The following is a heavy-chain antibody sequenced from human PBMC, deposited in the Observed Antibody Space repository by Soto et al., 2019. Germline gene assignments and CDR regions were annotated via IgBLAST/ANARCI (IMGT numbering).Heavy chain of an antibody. CDR1: GFMFSSYA. V-gene: IGHV3-23*01. Sequence: EVQLLESGGGLVQPGGSLRLSCAASGFMFSSYAMTWIRQAPGKGLEWVSTISGSGELTYFADSVKGRCTISRDNSKNTLYLQMNSLRAEDTAVYYCAKRGDCTSTSCRGDFDPWGQGTLVTVSS. CDR3: AKRGDCTSTSCRGDFDP. D-gene: IGHD2-2*01. CDR2: ISGSGELT. J-gene: IGHJ5*02.